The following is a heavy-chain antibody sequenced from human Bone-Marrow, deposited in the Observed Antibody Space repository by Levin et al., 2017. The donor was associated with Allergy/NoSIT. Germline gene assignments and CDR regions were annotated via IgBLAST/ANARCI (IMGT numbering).Heavy chain of an antibody. J-gene: IGHJ5*02. CDR3: ARDVQWFGEGGWFDP. D-gene: IGHD3-10*01. CDR2: ISAYNGNT. V-gene: IGHV1-18*01. CDR1: GYTFTSYG. Sequence: ASVKVSCKASGYTFTSYGISWVRQAPGQGLEWMGWISAYNGNTNYAQKLQGRVTMTTDTSTSTAYMELRSLRSDDTAVYYCARDVQWFGEGGWFDPWGQGTLVTVSS.